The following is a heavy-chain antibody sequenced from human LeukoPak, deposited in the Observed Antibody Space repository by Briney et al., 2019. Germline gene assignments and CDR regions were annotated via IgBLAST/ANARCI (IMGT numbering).Heavy chain of an antibody. Sequence: GRSLRLSCAASGFIFSGYGMHWVRQAPGKGLEWVAVISYDGSKKYYADSVKGRFTISRDNAKNSLYLQMNSLRAEDTAVYYCARGHMDTTMAGEFDFWGQGTLVTVSS. V-gene: IGHV3-30-3*01. CDR1: GFIFSGYG. CDR3: ARGHMDTTMAGEFDF. D-gene: IGHD5-18*01. CDR2: ISYDGSKK. J-gene: IGHJ4*02.